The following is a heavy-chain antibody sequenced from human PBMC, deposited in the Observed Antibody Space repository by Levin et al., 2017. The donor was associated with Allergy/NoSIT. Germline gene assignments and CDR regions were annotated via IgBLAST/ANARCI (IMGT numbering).Heavy chain of an antibody. J-gene: IGHJ4*02. CDR2: ISSSGSTI. D-gene: IGHD3-3*01. V-gene: IGHV3-48*03. CDR1: GFTFSSYE. CDR3: ARQLGNFWSGYNYFDY. Sequence: GESLKISCAASGFTFSSYEMNWVRQAPGKGLEWVSYISSSGSTIYYADSVKGRFTISRDNAKNSLYLQMNSQRAEDTAVYYCARQLGNFWSGYNYFDYWGQGTLVTVSS.